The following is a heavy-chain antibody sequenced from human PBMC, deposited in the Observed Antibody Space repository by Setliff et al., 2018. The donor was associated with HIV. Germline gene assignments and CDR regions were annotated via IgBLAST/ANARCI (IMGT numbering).Heavy chain of an antibody. J-gene: IGHJ3*02. V-gene: IGHV4-34*01. CDR1: GGSFSGYY. CDR3: ARRGGYTYYYDSSGYHRGPNDAFDI. D-gene: IGHD3-22*01. CDR2: INHSGST. Sequence: PSETLSLTCAVYGGSFSGYYWSWIRQPPGKGLEWIGEINHSGSTNYNPSLKSRVTISVDTSKNQFSLKLSSVTAADTAVYYCARRGGYTYYYDSSGYHRGPNDAFDIWG.